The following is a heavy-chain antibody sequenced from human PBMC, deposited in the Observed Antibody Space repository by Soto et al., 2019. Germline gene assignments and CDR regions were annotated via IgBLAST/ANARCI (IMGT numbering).Heavy chain of an antibody. CDR1: GGSLSNYG. J-gene: IGHJ6*02. CDR2: IIPVFGTA. D-gene: IGHD3-9*01. V-gene: IGHV1-69*15. CDR3: ARGDATKIVVTTYYAMDV. Sequence: QVQLVQSGGEVKKPGSSVYVSCKASGGSLSNYGISWVRQAPGQGLEWMGRIIPVFGTANYAQKFQGRVTITADESTSIVYMDVTSLRSEDTAVYYCARGDATKIVVTTYYAMDVWGQGTTVTVSS.